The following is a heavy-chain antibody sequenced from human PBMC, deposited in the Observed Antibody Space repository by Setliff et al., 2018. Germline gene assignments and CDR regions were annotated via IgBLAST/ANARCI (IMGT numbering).Heavy chain of an antibody. CDR2: ISPNYDYT. Sequence: ASVKVSCKASGGTFSRYAISWVRQAPGQGLEWMGWISPNYDYTNYAQKFQGRVTMTTDTSTSTAYMELTSLTSDGTALYYCVRGQGPRTVVAIPFDHWGQGTLVTVSS. J-gene: IGHJ4*02. D-gene: IGHD3-22*01. V-gene: IGHV1-18*01. CDR3: VRGQGPRTVVAIPFDH. CDR1: GGTFSRYA.